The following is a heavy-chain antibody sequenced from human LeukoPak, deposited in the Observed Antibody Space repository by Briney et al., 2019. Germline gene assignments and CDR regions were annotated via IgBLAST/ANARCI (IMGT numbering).Heavy chain of an antibody. J-gene: IGHJ6*03. CDR1: GYSFTSYW. CDR3: ARARINYDILTGSGLGYYYMDV. D-gene: IGHD3-9*01. CDR2: IYPGDSDT. V-gene: IGHV5-51*01. Sequence: GESLKISCKGSGYSFTSYWIGWVRQMPGKGLEWMGIIYPGDSDTRYSPSFQGQVTISADKSISTAYLQWSSLKASDTAMYYCARARINYDILTGSGLGYYYMDVWGKGTTVTVSS.